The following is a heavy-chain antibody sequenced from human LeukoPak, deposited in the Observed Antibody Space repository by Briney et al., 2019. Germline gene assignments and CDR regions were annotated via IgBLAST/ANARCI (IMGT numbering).Heavy chain of an antibody. CDR1: GFTFSSYA. V-gene: IGHV3-23*01. CDR2: ISGSGGST. CDR3: ARRKIEAAGNWFDP. Sequence: GGSLRLSCAASGFTFSSYAMSWVRQAPGKGLEWVSAISGSGGSTYYADSVKGRFTISRDNAKNTLYLEMNSLRAEDTAVYYCARRKIEAAGNWFDPWGQGTLVTVSS. D-gene: IGHD6-13*01. J-gene: IGHJ5*02.